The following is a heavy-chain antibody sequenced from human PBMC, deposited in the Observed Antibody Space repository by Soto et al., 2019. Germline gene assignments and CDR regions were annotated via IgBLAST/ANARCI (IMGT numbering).Heavy chain of an antibody. CDR1: GFTFSSYS. J-gene: IGHJ4*02. Sequence: PGGSLRLSCAASGFTFSSYSMNWVRQAPGKGLEWVSYISSSSSTIYYADSVKGRFTISGDNAKNSLYLQMNSLRDEDTAVYYCARDSPSYYYDSSGLFDYWGQGTLVTVSS. V-gene: IGHV3-48*02. CDR3: ARDSPSYYYDSSGLFDY. D-gene: IGHD3-22*01. CDR2: ISSSSSTI.